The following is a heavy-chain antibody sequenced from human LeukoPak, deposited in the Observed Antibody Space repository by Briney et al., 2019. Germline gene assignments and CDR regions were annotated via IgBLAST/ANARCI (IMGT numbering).Heavy chain of an antibody. CDR1: AFTFNRFW. Sequence: GGSLRLSCAASAFTFNRFWMHWVRQAPGKGLVWVSRIISDGSSTNYADSVKGRFTISRDNAKNTLYLQMNSPRAEDTALYYCAREDVDITVATSGAFDIWGQGTMVTVSS. D-gene: IGHD6-19*01. CDR2: IISDGSST. J-gene: IGHJ3*02. V-gene: IGHV3-74*01. CDR3: AREDVDITVATSGAFDI.